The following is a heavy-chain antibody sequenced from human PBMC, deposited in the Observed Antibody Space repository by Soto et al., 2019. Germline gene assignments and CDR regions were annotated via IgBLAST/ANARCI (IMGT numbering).Heavy chain of an antibody. V-gene: IGHV1-46*03. D-gene: IGHD3-3*01. Sequence: QVQLVQSGAEVKKPGASVKVSCKASGYTFTNYHIHWVRQAPGQGLEWIGKINPGGGSTSYAQKFQGRVTVPRDTSTSTVYMELSSLRSEDTAVYYCVRNSYFFGSDYWGQGTLVTVSS. J-gene: IGHJ4*02. CDR1: GYTFTNYH. CDR2: INPGGGST. CDR3: VRNSYFFGSDY.